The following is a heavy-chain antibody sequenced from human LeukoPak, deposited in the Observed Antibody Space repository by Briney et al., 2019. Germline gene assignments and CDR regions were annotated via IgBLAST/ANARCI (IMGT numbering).Heavy chain of an antibody. V-gene: IGHV4-34*01. Sequence: SETLSLTCAVYGGSFSGCYWSWIRQPPGKGLEWIGEINHSGSTNYNPSLKSRVTISVDTSKNQFSLKLSSVTAADTAVYYCARGPILTRRITMVRGVNNWFDPWGQGTLVTVSS. CDR1: GGSFSGCY. J-gene: IGHJ5*02. CDR3: ARGPILTRRITMVRGVNNWFDP. D-gene: IGHD3-10*01. CDR2: INHSGST.